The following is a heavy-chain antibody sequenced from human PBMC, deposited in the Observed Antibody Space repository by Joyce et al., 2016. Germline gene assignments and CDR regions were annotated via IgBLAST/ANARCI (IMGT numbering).Heavy chain of an antibody. J-gene: IGHJ4*02. CDR3: AKILTATYSSGWFLDY. D-gene: IGHD6-25*01. CDR1: GLTLSNYG. V-gene: IGHV3-30*18. Sequence: VQLVESGGGVVQPGRSLRLSCAASGLTLSNYGVHWVRQAPGKGLECVAVISYDGIYKYYADSVKGRFTISRDNSKNTVFLEMNSLRAEDTAVYYCAKILTATYSSGWFLDYWGQGTLVTVSS. CDR2: ISYDGIYK.